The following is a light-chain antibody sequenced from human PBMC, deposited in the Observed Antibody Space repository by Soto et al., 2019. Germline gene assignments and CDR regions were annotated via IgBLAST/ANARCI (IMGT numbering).Light chain of an antibody. V-gene: IGLV1-40*01. CDR3: QSSDSSLSCFYV. J-gene: IGLJ1*01. CDR2: GNS. Sequence: QSVLTQPPSVSGAPGQRVTISCTGSSSNIGAGYDVHWYQQLPGTAPKLLIYGNSNRPSGVPDRFSGSKSGTSASLAITGLQAEDEADYYCQSSDSSLSCFYVFGTGTKVTVL. CDR1: SSNIGAGYD.